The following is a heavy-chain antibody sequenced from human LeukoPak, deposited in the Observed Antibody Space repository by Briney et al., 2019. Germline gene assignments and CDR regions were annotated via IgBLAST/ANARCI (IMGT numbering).Heavy chain of an antibody. D-gene: IGHD4-17*01. CDR1: GFTFSSYG. J-gene: IGHJ4*02. CDR2: IQYDGSNE. V-gene: IGHV3-30*02. CDR3: ARVSPNTATTLQYFDY. Sequence: WGSLRLSCAASGFTFSSYGMHWVRQAPGKGLEWVAYIQYDGSNEQYAHSVKGRFRISRDSSKNILYLQMNSLGAEDTAVYYCARVSPNTATTLQYFDYWGQGTLVTVSS.